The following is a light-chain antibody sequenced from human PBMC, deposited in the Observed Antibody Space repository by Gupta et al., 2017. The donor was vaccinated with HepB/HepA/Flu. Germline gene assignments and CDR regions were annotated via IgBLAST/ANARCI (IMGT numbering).Light chain of an antibody. Sequence: SVLTQSTSVSGPPAQRVTISCSGSSSNVGRNNVNWYQQLPGTAPKLLIYYNDERPSGVPDRISGSKSGTSASLAISGLQSEDEADYYCAAWDTSLNVVVFGGGTKLTVL. CDR3: AAWDTSLNVVV. V-gene: IGLV1-44*01. CDR2: YND. CDR1: SSNVGRNN. J-gene: IGLJ2*01.